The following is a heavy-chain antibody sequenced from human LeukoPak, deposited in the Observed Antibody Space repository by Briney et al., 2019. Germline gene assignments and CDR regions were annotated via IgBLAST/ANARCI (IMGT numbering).Heavy chain of an antibody. CDR2: IYYRGST. Sequence: PSETLSLTCTVSVGSISIYYWSWIRQPPGKGLEWIGYIYYRGSTNYNPSLKSRVTISVDTSKNQFSLKLSSVTAADTAVYYCARRVTGYYFDSWGQGTLVTVSS. CDR3: ARRVTGYYFDS. V-gene: IGHV4-59*08. CDR1: VGSISIYY. D-gene: IGHD1-14*01. J-gene: IGHJ4*02.